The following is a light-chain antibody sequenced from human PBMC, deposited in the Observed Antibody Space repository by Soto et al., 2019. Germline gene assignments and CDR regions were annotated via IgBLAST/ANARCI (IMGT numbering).Light chain of an antibody. CDR3: YQYGSSAHT. Sequence: EIVLTQSPGTLSLSPGQRATLSCMASQSVSRNYLASYQQKPGQAPRLLIYSASNRATGIPDRLSGSGSGTDLTLTLSRVEPEDFAVYYCYQYGSSAHTFGQGTK. CDR1: QSVSRNY. V-gene: IGKV3-20*01. CDR2: SAS. J-gene: IGKJ2*01.